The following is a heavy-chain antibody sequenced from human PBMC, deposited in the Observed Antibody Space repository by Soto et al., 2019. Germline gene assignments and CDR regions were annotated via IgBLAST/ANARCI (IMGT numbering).Heavy chain of an antibody. CDR1: GFTFSSYG. V-gene: IGHV3-30*18. Sequence: GESLKISCAASGFTFSSYGMHWVRQAPGKGLEWVAVISYDGSNKYYADSVKGRFTISRDNSKNTLYLQMNSLRAEDTAVYYCANTRYSNYATDVWGQGTTVTVSS. CDR3: ANTRYSNYATDV. J-gene: IGHJ6*02. CDR2: ISYDGSNK. D-gene: IGHD4-4*01.